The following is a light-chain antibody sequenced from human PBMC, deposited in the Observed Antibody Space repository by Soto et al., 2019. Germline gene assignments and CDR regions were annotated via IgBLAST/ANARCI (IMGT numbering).Light chain of an antibody. J-gene: IGLJ1*01. CDR3: GADHGSGSGFVYV. V-gene: IGLV9-49*01. CDR2: VGTGGIVG. Sequence: QLVLTQPPSASASLGASVTLTCTLNSGYSNYQVDWYQQRPGKGPRFVMRVGTGGIVGSKGDGIPDRFSVLSSGLNRYLTIKNIQEEDESDFHCGADHGSGSGFVYVFGTGTKLTVL. CDR1: SGYSNYQ.